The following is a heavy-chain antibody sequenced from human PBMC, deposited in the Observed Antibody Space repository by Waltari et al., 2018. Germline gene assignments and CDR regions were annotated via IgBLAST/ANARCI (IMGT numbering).Heavy chain of an antibody. V-gene: IGHV3-30*04. Sequence: QVQLVETGGGVVQPGRSLRLSCAASEFTFSSYAMHWVRPAPGKGLEWVAVISYNARNIYYVDSVKGRFTISRDNSKKTLFLQMNSLRAEDTAVYYCARDYCDRTNCHGMDVWGQGTAVTISS. D-gene: IGHD3-22*01. J-gene: IGHJ6*02. CDR2: ISYNARNI. CDR3: ARDYCDRTNCHGMDV. CDR1: EFTFSSYA.